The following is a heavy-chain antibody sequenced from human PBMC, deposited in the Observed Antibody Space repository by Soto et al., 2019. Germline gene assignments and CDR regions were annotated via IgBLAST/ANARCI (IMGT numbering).Heavy chain of an antibody. CDR3: ARGNVDTLMGIDY. J-gene: IGHJ4*02. CDR1: GGSITSGGYY. Sequence: QLQLQESGSGLVKPSQTLSLTCVVSGGSITSGGYYWSWIRQPPGKGLEWIGYISHSGTTSYNPSLKSRVPMSFDRSKNQFSLRLSSVTAADTAVYYCARGNVDTLMGIDYWGQGTLVTVSS. CDR2: ISHSGTT. V-gene: IGHV4-30-2*01. D-gene: IGHD5-18*01.